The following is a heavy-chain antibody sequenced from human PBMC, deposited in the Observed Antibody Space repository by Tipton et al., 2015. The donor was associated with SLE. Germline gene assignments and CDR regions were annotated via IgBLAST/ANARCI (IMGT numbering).Heavy chain of an antibody. CDR2: IYYSGSA. V-gene: IGHV4-31*03. J-gene: IGHJ3*02. D-gene: IGHD2-21*01. CDR3: AREVITITDSDAFDI. Sequence: TLSLTCTVSGGSIRSSSYYWGWIRQSPGKGLEWIGYIYYSGSAFYNPSLKSRVTMSVDTSKNQFFMRLSSATAADTAVYYCAREVITITDSDAFDIWGQGTMVTVSS. CDR1: GGSIRSSSYY.